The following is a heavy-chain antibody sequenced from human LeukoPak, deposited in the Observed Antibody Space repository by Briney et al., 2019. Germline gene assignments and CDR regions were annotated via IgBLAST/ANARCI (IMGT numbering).Heavy chain of an antibody. CDR3: ARESGSTLGPMDV. CDR2: INPNSGGT. J-gene: IGHJ6*04. V-gene: IGHV1-2*04. Sequence: ASVKVSCKASGYTFTGYYMHWVRQAPGQGLEWMGWINPNSGGTNYAQKFQGWVTMTRDTSISTAYMELSRLRSDDTAVYYCARESGSTLGPMDVWGKGTTVTVSS. CDR1: GYTFTGYY. D-gene: IGHD3-3*01.